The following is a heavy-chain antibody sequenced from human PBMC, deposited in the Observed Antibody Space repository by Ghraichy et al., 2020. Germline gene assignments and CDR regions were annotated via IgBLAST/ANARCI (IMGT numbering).Heavy chain of an antibody. D-gene: IGHD3/OR15-3a*01. CDR1: GFTFSSYA. CDR2: ISYDGSNK. Sequence: GGSLRLSCAASGFTFSSYAMHWVRQAPGKGLEWVAVISYDGSNKYYADSVKGRFTISRDNSKNTLYLQMNSLRAEDTAVDYCARERPGRDYAFDIWGQGTMVTVSS. V-gene: IGHV3-30*04. CDR3: ARERPGRDYAFDI. J-gene: IGHJ3*02.